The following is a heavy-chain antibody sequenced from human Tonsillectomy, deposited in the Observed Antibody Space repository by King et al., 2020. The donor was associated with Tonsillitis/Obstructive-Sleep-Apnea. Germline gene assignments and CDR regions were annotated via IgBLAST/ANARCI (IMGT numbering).Heavy chain of an antibody. J-gene: IGHJ4*02. V-gene: IGHV5-51*03. D-gene: IGHD3-10*01. CDR2: IHPADSDT. CDR1: GYSFSNYW. Sequence: VQLVESGAEVKKPGESLKISCKASGYSFSNYWIGWVRQMPGKGLEWMGLIHPADSDTTYSPSFQGQVTISADKSISTAYLQWRSLKASDTSMYYCARLIGYYGSGNYYNVGAYWGQGTLVTVHS. CDR3: ARLIGYYGSGNYYNVGAY.